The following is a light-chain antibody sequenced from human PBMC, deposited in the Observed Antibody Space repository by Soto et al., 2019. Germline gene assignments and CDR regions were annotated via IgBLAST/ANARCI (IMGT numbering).Light chain of an antibody. Sequence: DIQMTQSPSSLSASVGDGVSITCRASQTISNSLSWYQQKPRKAPRLLIYAASGVQSDVPSRFSAGGSGTDFTLNITSLQPEDFATYFCQQSFSTPRTFGQGTRVEIK. J-gene: IGKJ1*01. CDR2: AAS. CDR3: QQSFSTPRT. CDR1: QTISNS. V-gene: IGKV1-39*01.